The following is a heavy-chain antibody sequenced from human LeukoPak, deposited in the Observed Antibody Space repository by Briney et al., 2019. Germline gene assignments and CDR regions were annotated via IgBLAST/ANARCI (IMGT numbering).Heavy chain of an antibody. CDR3: VKGSGHQYIWFDP. CDR1: GFTFSSYA. V-gene: IGHV3-64D*06. J-gene: IGHJ5*02. Sequence: GGSLRLSCSASGFTFSSYAMHWVRQAPGKGLEYVSAISSNGGSTYYADSVKGRFTISRDNSKNTLYLQMSSLRAEDTAVYYCVKGSGHQYIWFDPWGQGTLVIVSS. D-gene: IGHD6-19*01. CDR2: ISSNGGST.